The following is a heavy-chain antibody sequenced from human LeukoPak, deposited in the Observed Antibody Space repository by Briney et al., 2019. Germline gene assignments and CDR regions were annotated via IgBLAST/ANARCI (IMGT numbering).Heavy chain of an antibody. CDR1: GGSISSSSYY. V-gene: IGHV4-39*01. CDR2: IYYSGST. Sequence: SETLSLTCTVSGGSISSSSYYWGWIRQPPGKGLEWIGSIYYSGSTYYNPSLKSRVTKSVDTSKNQFSLKLSSVTAADTAVYYCARRYCSSTSCYSFDYWGQGTLVTVSS. CDR3: ARRYCSSTSCYSFDY. J-gene: IGHJ4*02. D-gene: IGHD2-2*01.